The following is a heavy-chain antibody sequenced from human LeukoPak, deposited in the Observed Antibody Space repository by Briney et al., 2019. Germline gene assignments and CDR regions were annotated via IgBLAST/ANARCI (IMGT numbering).Heavy chain of an antibody. V-gene: IGHV1-2*02. CDR2: INPNSGGT. J-gene: IGHJ6*03. CDR3: ARELVDFWSGYMGYYYYYMDV. D-gene: IGHD3-3*01. CDR1: GYTFTGYY. Sequence: ASVKVSCKASGYTFTGYYMHWVQQAPGQGLEWMGWINPNSGGTNYAQKFQGRVTMTRDTSISTAYMELSRLRSDDTAVYYCARELVDFWSGYMGYYYYYMDVWGKGTTVTVSS.